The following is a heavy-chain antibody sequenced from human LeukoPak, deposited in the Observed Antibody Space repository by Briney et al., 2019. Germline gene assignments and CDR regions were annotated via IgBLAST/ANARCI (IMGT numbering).Heavy chain of an antibody. CDR1: GFTVSSNY. J-gene: IGHJ4*02. CDR3: ARHRRYCSGDNCYSGHDY. Sequence: GGSLRLSCAATGFTVSSNYLSWVRQAPGKGLEWVSSIYSGGSTYYADSVKGRFTISRDNSTNTVYLQMNSLKAEDTAVYYCARHRRYCSGDNCYSGHDYWGQGTLVIVSS. D-gene: IGHD2-15*01. CDR2: IYSGGST. V-gene: IGHV3-53*01.